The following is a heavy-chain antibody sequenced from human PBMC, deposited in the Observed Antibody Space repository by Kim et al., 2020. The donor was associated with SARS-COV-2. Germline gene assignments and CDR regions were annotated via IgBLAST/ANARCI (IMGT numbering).Heavy chain of an antibody. CDR1: GGSFSGYY. J-gene: IGHJ4*02. CDR3: ARVRMTIAAAGN. CDR2: INHSGST. D-gene: IGHD6-13*01. V-gene: IGHV4-34*01. Sequence: SETLSLTCAVYGGSFSGYYWSWIRQPPGKGLEWIGEINHSGSTNYNPSLKSRVTISVDTSKNQFSLKLSSVTAADTAVYYCARVRMTIAAAGNWGQGTLVTVSS.